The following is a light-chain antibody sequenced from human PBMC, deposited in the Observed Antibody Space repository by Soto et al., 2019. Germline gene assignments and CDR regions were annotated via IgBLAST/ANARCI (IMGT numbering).Light chain of an antibody. Sequence: DIQMTQSPSTLSASIGDRVTITCRASQSTTGWLAWYQQKPGKAPKLLIYGTSRLETGVPSRFSGSGSGTEFTLTITYLQPDDFATYYCQQYSPYSYSFGPGTKMEIK. J-gene: IGKJ2*03. CDR3: QQYSPYSYS. CDR1: QSTTGW. V-gene: IGKV1-5*03. CDR2: GTS.